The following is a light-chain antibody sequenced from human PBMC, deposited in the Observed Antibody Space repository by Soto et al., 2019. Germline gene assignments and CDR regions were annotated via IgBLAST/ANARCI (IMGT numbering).Light chain of an antibody. V-gene: IGKV3-11*01. CDR3: QQRSNWPPWT. Sequence: DIVLTQSPATLSLSPGERATLTCRASQSVSSFLAWYQQKPGQAPRLLIYCASIRATGIPARFSGSGSGTDFTLTISSLEPEAFAVYYCQQRSNWPPWTFGQGTKVEIK. J-gene: IGKJ1*01. CDR2: CAS. CDR1: QSVSSF.